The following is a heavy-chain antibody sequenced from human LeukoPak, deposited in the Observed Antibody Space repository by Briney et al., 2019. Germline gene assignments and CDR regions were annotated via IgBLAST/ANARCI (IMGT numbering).Heavy chain of an antibody. CDR2: ISSSSSYI. V-gene: IGHV3-21*01. D-gene: IGHD1-26*01. CDR3: ARAGGSYTAMYYFDY. CDR1: GFTFSSYS. J-gene: IGHJ4*02. Sequence: GGSLRLSCAASGFTFSSYSMNWVRQAPGKGLEWVSSISSSSSYIYYADSVKGRFTISRDNAKNSLYLQMNSLRAEDTAVCYCARAGGSYTAMYYFDYWGQGTLVTVSS.